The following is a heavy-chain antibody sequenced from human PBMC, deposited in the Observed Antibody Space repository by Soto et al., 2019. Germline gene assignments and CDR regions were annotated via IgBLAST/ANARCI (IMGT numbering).Heavy chain of an antibody. J-gene: IGHJ6*02. CDR2: IRDYNGNT. D-gene: IGHD2-15*01. V-gene: IGHV1-18*04. Sequence: GASVTVSCQDTGYTFPVYGISCVGQARLRWRAGLGWIRDYNGNTNYAQKLQGRVTMTTDTSTSTADMELRSLKSDDTAVYDCARAPPYCRGGNCYLLYYYYYYGMDVWGQGTTVTVSS. CDR1: GYTFPVYG. CDR3: ARAPPYCRGGNCYLLYYYYYYGMDV.